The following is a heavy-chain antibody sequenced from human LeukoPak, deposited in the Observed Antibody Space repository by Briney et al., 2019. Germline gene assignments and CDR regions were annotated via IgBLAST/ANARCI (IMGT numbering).Heavy chain of an antibody. V-gene: IGHV3-23*01. D-gene: IGHD6-19*01. CDR3: AKFGLYSSGWYDFDY. J-gene: IGHJ4*02. CDR2: ISGSGGST. Sequence: GGSLRLSWAASGFTFSSNAMSWARQPPGEGLGWVSAISGSGGSTYYADSVKGRFTISRDNSKNTLYLQMNSLRAEDTAVYYCAKFGLYSSGWYDFDYWGQGTLVTVSS. CDR1: GFTFSSNA.